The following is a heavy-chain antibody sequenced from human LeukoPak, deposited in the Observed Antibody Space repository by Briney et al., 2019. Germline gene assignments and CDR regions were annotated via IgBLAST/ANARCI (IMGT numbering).Heavy chain of an antibody. Sequence: SETLSLTCAVYGESLSGYYWSWIRQPPRKGLEWMGEINHSGSTNYNPSPKSRATISVHTSKNQFSLKLSSVTAADTAVYYCARGSWAVRGGPPYNWFDPWGQGTLVTVSS. CDR2: INHSGST. CDR3: ARGSWAVRGGPPYNWFDP. D-gene: IGHD3-10*01. CDR1: GESLSGYY. J-gene: IGHJ5*02. V-gene: IGHV4-34*01.